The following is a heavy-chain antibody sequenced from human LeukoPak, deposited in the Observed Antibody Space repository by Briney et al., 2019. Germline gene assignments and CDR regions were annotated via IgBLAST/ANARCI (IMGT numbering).Heavy chain of an antibody. CDR3: ARLPDP. Sequence: SETLSLTCTVSGGSISNFYWSWIRQPPGKGLEWIGYIDYTGSTNYNPSLKSRVTISVDTSKNQFSLKLTSVTASDTAVYYCARLPDPWGQGTLVTVSS. J-gene: IGHJ5*02. CDR2: IDYTGST. CDR1: GGSISNFY. V-gene: IGHV4-59*08.